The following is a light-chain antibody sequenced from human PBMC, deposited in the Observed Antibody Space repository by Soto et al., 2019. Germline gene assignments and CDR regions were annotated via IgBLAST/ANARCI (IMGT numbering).Light chain of an antibody. CDR1: QSVSSN. Sequence: EIVMTQSPATLSVSPGERATLSCRASQSVSSNLACYQQKPCKAPRLLSYGSSTRPAGVPARFSGSGSGTDFTLTIGILQSEEFAVDYCHQYNNWPGFGGGTKVEIK. V-gene: IGKV3-15*01. J-gene: IGKJ4*01. CDR2: GSS. CDR3: HQYNNWPG.